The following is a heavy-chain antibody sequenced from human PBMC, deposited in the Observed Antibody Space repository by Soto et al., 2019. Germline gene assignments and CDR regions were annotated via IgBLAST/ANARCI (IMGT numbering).Heavy chain of an antibody. Sequence: QLQLQESGPGLVKPSETLSLICTVSGGSISSSRYRWGWVRQPPGKGLEWIGTIYYSGSTHYNPSLKSRVTISVDTSKSQFSLRLNSGTAADTAVYYCATVDGLGVVTPFMDYWGQGTLVTVSS. CDR2: IYYSGST. V-gene: IGHV4-39*01. D-gene: IGHD3-3*01. CDR3: ATVDGLGVVTPFMDY. CDR1: GGSISSSRYR. J-gene: IGHJ4*02.